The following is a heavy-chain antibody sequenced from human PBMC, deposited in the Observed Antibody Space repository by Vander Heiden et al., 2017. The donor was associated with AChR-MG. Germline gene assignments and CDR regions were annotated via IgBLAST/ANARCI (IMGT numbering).Heavy chain of an antibody. Sequence: EVQLLESGGGLVQPGGSLRLSCAASGFTFSSYAMSWVSQAPGKGLEWVSAISGSGGSTYYADSVKGRFTISRDNSKNTLYLQMNSLRAEDTAVYYCAKYGDYGDYFDYWGQGTLVTVSS. CDR1: GFTFSSYA. J-gene: IGHJ4*02. CDR3: AKYGDYGDYFDY. CDR2: ISGSGGST. D-gene: IGHD4-17*01. V-gene: IGHV3-23*01.